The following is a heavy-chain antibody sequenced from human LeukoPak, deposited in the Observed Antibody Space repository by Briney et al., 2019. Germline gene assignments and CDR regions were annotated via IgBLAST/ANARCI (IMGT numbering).Heavy chain of an antibody. CDR1: SGSISNYY. Sequence: PSETLPLTCTVSSGSISNYYWSWIRQPPRKGLEWIGYIYYSGNTNYNPSLKSRATIPLHTSKNQFSLNLSSVTAAETAVYYCARGGTSGYSSTRHFWGGNYYFDYWGEGSLVTVSS. V-gene: IGHV4-59*12. D-gene: IGHD2-2*01. J-gene: IGHJ4*02. CDR2: IYYSGNT. CDR3: ARGGTSGYSSTRHFWGGNYYFDY.